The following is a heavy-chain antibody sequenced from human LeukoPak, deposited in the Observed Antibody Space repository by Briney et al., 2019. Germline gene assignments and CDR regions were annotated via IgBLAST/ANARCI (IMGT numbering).Heavy chain of an antibody. D-gene: IGHD1-26*01. CDR1: GFTFSSYD. V-gene: IGHV3-13*01. J-gene: IGHJ4*02. CDR2: IGTVGDT. CDR3: VRGRSGELLDH. Sequence: QPGGSLRLSCAASGFTFSSYDMHWVRQATGTGVEWVSAIGTVGDTYYPGSVKGRSTISRENAKNSLYLQMNSLRAEDTAVYYCVRGRSGELLDHWGQGTLVTVSS.